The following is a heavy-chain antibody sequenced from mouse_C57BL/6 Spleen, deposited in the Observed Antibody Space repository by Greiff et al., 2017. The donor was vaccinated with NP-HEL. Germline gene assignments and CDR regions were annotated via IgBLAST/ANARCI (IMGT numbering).Heavy chain of an antibody. CDR2: IYPGNSDT. Sequence: VQLQQSGTVLARPGASVKMSCKTSGYTFTSYWMHWVKQRPGQGLEWIGAIYPGNSDTSYNQKFKGKAKLTAVTSASTAYMELSSLTNEDSAVYYCTMTTVVARDWYFDVWGTGTTVTVSS. D-gene: IGHD1-1*01. J-gene: IGHJ1*03. CDR1: GYTFTSYW. CDR3: TMTTVVARDWYFDV. V-gene: IGHV1-5*01.